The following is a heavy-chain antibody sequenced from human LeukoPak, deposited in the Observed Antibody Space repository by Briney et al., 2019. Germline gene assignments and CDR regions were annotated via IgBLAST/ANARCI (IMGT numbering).Heavy chain of an antibody. CDR1: GYTFTSYA. J-gene: IGHJ6*04. CDR3: AVEYGSGGGDYYYGMDV. V-gene: IGHV1-3*01. CDR2: INAGNGNT. Sequence: PGASVKVSCKASGYTFTSYAMHWVRQAPGQRLEWMGWINAGNGNTKYSQKFQGRVTITRDTSASTAYMELSSLRSEDTAVYYCAVEYGSGGGDYYYGMDVWGKGTTVTVSS. D-gene: IGHD3-10*01.